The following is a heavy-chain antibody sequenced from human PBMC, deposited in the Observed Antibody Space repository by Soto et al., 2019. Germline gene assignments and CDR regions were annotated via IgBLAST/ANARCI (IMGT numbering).Heavy chain of an antibody. D-gene: IGHD3-22*01. V-gene: IGHV1-18*04. CDR1: GYTFTSYG. CDR3: AGGGYDSSGYYSQYYYGMDV. Sequence: ASVKVSCKASGYTFTSYGISWVRQAPGQGLEWMGWISAYNGNTNYAQKLQGRVTMTTDTSTSTAYMELRSLRSDDTAVYYCAGGGYDSSGYYSQYYYGMDVWGQGTTVTVSS. J-gene: IGHJ6*02. CDR2: ISAYNGNT.